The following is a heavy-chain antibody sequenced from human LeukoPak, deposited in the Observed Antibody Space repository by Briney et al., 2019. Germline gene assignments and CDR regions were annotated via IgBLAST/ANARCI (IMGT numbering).Heavy chain of an antibody. J-gene: IGHJ4*02. CDR3: ARGLESKDTRPHY. Sequence: QSGGSLRLSCAVSEFSFSNFGLSRVRQAPGKGLEWVSAIRRSDGSKHYADSVKGRFTISRDNSKNTMYLQMNGLRAEDTAVYYCARGLESKDTRPHYWGQGTLVSVST. V-gene: IGHV3-23*01. CDR1: EFSFSNFG. CDR2: IRRSDGSK. D-gene: IGHD1-1*01.